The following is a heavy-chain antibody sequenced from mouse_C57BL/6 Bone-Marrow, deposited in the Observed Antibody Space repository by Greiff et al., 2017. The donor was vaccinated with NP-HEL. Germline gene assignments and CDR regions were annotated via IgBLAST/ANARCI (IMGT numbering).Heavy chain of an antibody. D-gene: IGHD1-1*01. Sequence: VMLVESGPELVKPGASVKISCKASGYAFSSSWMNWVKQRPGKGLEWIGRIYPGDGDTNYNGKFKGKATLTADKSSSTAYMQLSSLTSEDSAVYFCARSDITTVPLDYWGQGTTLTVSS. J-gene: IGHJ2*01. CDR2: IYPGDGDT. CDR3: ARSDITTVPLDY. V-gene: IGHV1-82*01. CDR1: GYAFSSSW.